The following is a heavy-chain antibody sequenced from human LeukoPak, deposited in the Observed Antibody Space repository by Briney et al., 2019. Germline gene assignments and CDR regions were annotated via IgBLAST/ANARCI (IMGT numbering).Heavy chain of an antibody. CDR3: ALLRYSSSWRVPFDY. V-gene: IGHV3-74*01. CDR1: GFTFSSYW. J-gene: IGHJ4*02. CDR2: INSDGSST. Sequence: GGSLRLSCAASGFTFSSYWMHWVRQAPGKGLVWVSRINSDGSSTSYADSVKGRFTISRDNAKNTLYLQMNSLRAEDTAVYYCALLRYSSSWRVPFDYWGQGTLVTVSS. D-gene: IGHD6-13*01.